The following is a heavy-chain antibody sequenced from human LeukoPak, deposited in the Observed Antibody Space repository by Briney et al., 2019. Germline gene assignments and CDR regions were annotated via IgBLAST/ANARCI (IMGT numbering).Heavy chain of an antibody. J-gene: IGHJ3*02. Sequence: ASVKVSCKASGYIFTSYFMHWVRQAPGQGLEWMGLINPSGGSTSYAQKFQGRVTMTRDMSTSTVYMELSSLRSEDTAVYYCAREGSRARDDAFDIWGQGTMVTVSS. CDR3: AREGSRARDDAFDI. CDR1: GYIFTSYF. D-gene: IGHD1-26*01. CDR2: INPSGGST. V-gene: IGHV1-46*01.